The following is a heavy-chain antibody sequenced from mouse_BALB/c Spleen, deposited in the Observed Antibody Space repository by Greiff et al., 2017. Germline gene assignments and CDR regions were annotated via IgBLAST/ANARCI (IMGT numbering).Heavy chain of an antibody. CDR2: IDPENGDT. D-gene: IGHD2-14*01. CDR3: IYYRYKFAY. J-gene: IGHJ3*01. V-gene: IGHV14-4*02. Sequence: EVQLQQSGAELVRSGASVKLSCTASGFNIKDYYMHWVKQRPEQGLEWIGWIDPENGDTEYAPKFQGKATMTADTSSNTAYLQLSSLTSEDTAVYYCIYYRYKFAYWGQGTLVTVSA. CDR1: GFNIKDYY.